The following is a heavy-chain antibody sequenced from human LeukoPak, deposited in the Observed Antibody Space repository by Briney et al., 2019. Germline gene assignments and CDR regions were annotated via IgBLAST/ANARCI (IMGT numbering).Heavy chain of an antibody. V-gene: IGHV3-23*01. Sequence: PGGSLRLSCAVSGLTLSNYGMSWVRQAPGKGLEWVAGISGSGGGTNYADSVKGRFTISRDNPKNTLFLQMNNLRAEDTAVYFCAKRDVVIRVILVGFHKESYYFDSWGQGALVTVSS. CDR1: GLTLSNYG. D-gene: IGHD3-22*01. CDR3: AKRDVVIRVILVGFHKESYYFDS. J-gene: IGHJ4*02. CDR2: ISGSGGGT.